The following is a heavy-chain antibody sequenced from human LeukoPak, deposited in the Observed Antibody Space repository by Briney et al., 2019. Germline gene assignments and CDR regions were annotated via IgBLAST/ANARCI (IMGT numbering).Heavy chain of an antibody. CDR1: GFTFSTYA. D-gene: IGHD5-18*01. Sequence: PGGSLRLSCAASGFTFSTYAMTWVRRAPGKGLEWVSSTSGSGRDKYYAGSVKGRFTISRDNSKNTLYLQMNSLRAEDTAIYYCAKDPGANSYGSFDNWGQGTLVTVSS. V-gene: IGHV3-23*01. J-gene: IGHJ4*02. CDR2: TSGSGRDK. CDR3: AKDPGANSYGSFDN.